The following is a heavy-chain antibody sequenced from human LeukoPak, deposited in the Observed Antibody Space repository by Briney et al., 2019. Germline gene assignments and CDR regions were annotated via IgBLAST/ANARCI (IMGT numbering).Heavy chain of an antibody. J-gene: IGHJ4*02. CDR2: IIPIFGTA. Sequence: SVKVSCKASGGTFSSYAISWVRQAPGQGLEWMGGIIPIFGTANYAQKFQGRVTMTRDTSTSTVYMELSSLRSEDTAVYYCARDAARDVDYWGQGTLVTVSS. CDR3: ARDAARDVDY. V-gene: IGHV1-69*05. D-gene: IGHD5-18*01. CDR1: GGTFSSYA.